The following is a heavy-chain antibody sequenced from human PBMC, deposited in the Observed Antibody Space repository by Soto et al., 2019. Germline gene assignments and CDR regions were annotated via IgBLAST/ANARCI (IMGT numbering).Heavy chain of an antibody. CDR1: GGSISSYY. CDR2: IYYSGST. J-gene: IGHJ5*02. Sequence: PSETLSLTYTVSGGSISSYYWSWIRQPPGKGLEWIGYIYYSGSTNYNPSLKSRVTISVDTSKNQFSLKLSSVTAADTAVYYCARTHRGYDSAWFDPWGQGTLVTVSS. CDR3: ARTHRGYDSAWFDP. D-gene: IGHD5-12*01. V-gene: IGHV4-59*01.